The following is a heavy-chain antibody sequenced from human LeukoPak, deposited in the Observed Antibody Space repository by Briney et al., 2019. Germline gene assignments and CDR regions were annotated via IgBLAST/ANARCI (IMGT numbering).Heavy chain of an antibody. Sequence: GGSLRLSCAASGFTFSDYQMGWVRQAPGKGLEWVANTKQDGSEKYYADSVKGRFTISRDNAKNSLDLQMNSLRAEDTAVYYCARHGGVGVTNWSFDLWGRGTLVTVSS. V-gene: IGHV3-7*01. CDR1: GFTFSDYQ. CDR2: TKQDGSEK. CDR3: ARHGGVGVTNWSFDL. J-gene: IGHJ2*01. D-gene: IGHD1-26*01.